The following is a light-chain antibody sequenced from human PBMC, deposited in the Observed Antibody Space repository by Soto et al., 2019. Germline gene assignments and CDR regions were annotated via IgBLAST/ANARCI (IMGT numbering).Light chain of an antibody. Sequence: EIVLTQSPATLSLSPGERATLSCRASQSVTSYLAWYQQKPGQAPRLLIYDASNRATDIPARFSGSGSGTDFTLTISSLEPGDFAVYYCQQRNSWPLTFVGGTKVEI. CDR3: QQRNSWPLT. CDR2: DAS. V-gene: IGKV3-11*01. J-gene: IGKJ4*01. CDR1: QSVTSY.